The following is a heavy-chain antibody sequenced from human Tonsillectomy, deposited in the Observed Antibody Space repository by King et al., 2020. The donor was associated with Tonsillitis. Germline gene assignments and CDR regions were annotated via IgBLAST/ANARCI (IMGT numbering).Heavy chain of an antibody. CDR1: GFTFSSYA. CDR3: ANAVLRGYSYEGY. CDR2: ISGSGGST. V-gene: IGHV3-23*04. Sequence: VQLVESGGGLVQPGGSLRLSCAASGFTFSSYAMSWVHQAPGKGLEWVSAISGSGGSTYYADSVKGRFTISRDNSKNTLYLKMKSLRAEDTAVYYCANAVLRGYSYEGYWGQGTLVTVSS. J-gene: IGHJ4*02. D-gene: IGHD5-18*01.